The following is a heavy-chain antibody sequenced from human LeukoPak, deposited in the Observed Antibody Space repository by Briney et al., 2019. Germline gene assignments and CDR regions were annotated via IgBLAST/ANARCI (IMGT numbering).Heavy chain of an antibody. CDR2: ISAYNGNT. J-gene: IGHJ4*02. CDR1: GYTFTSYG. Sequence: GASVKVSCKASGYTFTSYGISWVRQAPGQGLEWMGWISAYNGNTNYAQKFQGRVTITRDTSASTAYMELSSLRSEDTAVYYCARALPMHYDFWSGAYFDYWGQGTLVTVSS. V-gene: IGHV1-18*01. D-gene: IGHD3-3*01. CDR3: ARALPMHYDFWSGAYFDY.